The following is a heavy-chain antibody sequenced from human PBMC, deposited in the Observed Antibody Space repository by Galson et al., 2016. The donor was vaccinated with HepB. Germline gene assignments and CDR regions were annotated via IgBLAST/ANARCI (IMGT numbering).Heavy chain of an antibody. Sequence: SLRLSCAASGFSFSNYEMNWVRQAPGKGLEWVAYISGGGENTYYADSVRGRFTISRDNARGSVFLQMTSLGVEDTAGYYCARDAPGTWDLPTWGQGTLVSVSS. CDR1: GFSFSNYE. CDR2: ISGGGENT. J-gene: IGHJ1*01. D-gene: IGHD1-26*01. V-gene: IGHV3-48*03. CDR3: ARDAPGTWDLPT.